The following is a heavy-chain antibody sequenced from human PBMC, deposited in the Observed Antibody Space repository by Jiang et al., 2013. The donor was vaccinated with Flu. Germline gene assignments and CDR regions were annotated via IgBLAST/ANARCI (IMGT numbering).Heavy chain of an antibody. D-gene: IGHD2-15*01. CDR3: ARAYPYCSGGSCLFEY. V-gene: IGHV1-3*01. CDR2: INAGNGNT. Sequence: WINAGNGNTKYSLEFQGRVTITRDTSATTAYMELSTLRSEDTAVYYCARAYPYCSGGSCLFEYWGQGTLVTVSS. J-gene: IGHJ4*02.